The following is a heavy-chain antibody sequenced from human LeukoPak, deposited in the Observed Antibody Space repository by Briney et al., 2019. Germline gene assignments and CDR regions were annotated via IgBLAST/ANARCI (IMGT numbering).Heavy chain of an antibody. J-gene: IGHJ4*02. D-gene: IGHD3-22*01. V-gene: IGHV3-74*01. CDR1: GFTFSSFW. CDR3: ARDRHKYNYDSGGYPPY. CDR2: LNSDGSTT. Sequence: GGSLRLSCAASGFTFSSFWMHWVRQVPGKGLVWVSGLNSDGSTTGYADSVRGRFTISRDNAKSTLYLQMNSLRAEDTAVYYCARDRHKYNYDSGGYPPYWGQGTLVTVSS.